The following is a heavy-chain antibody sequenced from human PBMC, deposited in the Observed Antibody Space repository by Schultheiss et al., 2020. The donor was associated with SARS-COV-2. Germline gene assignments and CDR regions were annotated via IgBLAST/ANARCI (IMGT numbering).Heavy chain of an antibody. V-gene: IGHV1-3*01. Sequence: GESLKISCKASGYTFSSHGMHWVRQAPGQRLEWMGWINGGNGNTKYSEKFQGRVTITSDTSASTAYMELSSLRSEDTAVYYCARDKGYSSGWPYNWFDPWGQGTLVTVSS. J-gene: IGHJ5*02. CDR3: ARDKGYSSGWPYNWFDP. CDR1: GYTFSSHG. CDR2: INGGNGNT. D-gene: IGHD6-19*01.